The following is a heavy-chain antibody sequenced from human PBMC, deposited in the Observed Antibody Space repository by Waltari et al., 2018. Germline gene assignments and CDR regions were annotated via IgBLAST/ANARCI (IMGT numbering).Heavy chain of an antibody. V-gene: IGHV3-7*01. CDR2: IKQDGSEK. CDR1: GFTFSSYW. J-gene: IGHJ4*02. D-gene: IGHD6-13*01. CDR3: ARPGYSSSWAFDY. Sequence: EVQLVESGGGLVQPGGSLRLSCAASGFTFSSYWMSWVRQAPGKGLEWVANIKQDGSEKYYVDSVKGRVTISRDNSKNSLYLQMNSLRAEDTAVYYCARPGYSSSWAFDYWGQGTLVTVSS.